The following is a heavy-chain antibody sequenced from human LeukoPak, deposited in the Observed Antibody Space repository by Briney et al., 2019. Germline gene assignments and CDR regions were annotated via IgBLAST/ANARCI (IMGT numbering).Heavy chain of an antibody. CDR2: IKQDGSEK. J-gene: IGHJ5*02. CDR3: ARDSSSSWYFWFDP. CDR1: GFTFSSYW. V-gene: IGHV3-7*01. D-gene: IGHD6-13*01. Sequence: GGSLRLSCAASGFTFSSYWMSWVRQAPGKGLEWVAYIKQDGSEKYYVDSVKGRFTISRDNAKNSLYLQMNSLRAEDTAVYYCARDSSSSWYFWFDPWGQGTLVTVSS.